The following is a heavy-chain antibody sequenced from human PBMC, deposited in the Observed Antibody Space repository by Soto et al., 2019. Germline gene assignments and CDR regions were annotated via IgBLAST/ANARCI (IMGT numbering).Heavy chain of an antibody. CDR2: IYYSGST. D-gene: IGHD6-6*01. J-gene: IGHJ6*02. CDR1: GGSISSYY. V-gene: IGHV4-59*01. CDR3: ARVGRNSSSSGRSNYYYYGMDV. Sequence: PSETLSLTCTVSGGSISSYYWSWIRQPPGKGLERIGYIYYSGSTNYNPSLKSRVTISVDTSKNQFSLKLSSVTAADTAVYYCARVGRNSSSSGRSNYYYYGMDVWGQGTTVTVSS.